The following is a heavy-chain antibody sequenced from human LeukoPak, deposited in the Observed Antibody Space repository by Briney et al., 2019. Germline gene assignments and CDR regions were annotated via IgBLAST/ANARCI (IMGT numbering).Heavy chain of an antibody. Sequence: ASVKVSCKASGGTFSSYAISWVRQAPGQGLEWMGGIIPIFGTANYAQKFQGRVMITADESTSTAYMELSSLRSEDTAVYYRASDTDYYDSSGYGATFDIWGQGTMVTVSS. V-gene: IGHV1-69*01. J-gene: IGHJ3*02. CDR3: ASDTDYYDSSGYGATFDI. CDR1: GGTFSSYA. CDR2: IIPIFGTA. D-gene: IGHD3-22*01.